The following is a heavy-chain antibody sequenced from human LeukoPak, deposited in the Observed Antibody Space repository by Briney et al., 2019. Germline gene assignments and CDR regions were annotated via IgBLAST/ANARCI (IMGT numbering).Heavy chain of an antibody. CDR1: GYTFTIYG. D-gene: IGHD3-16*02. CDR3: ARVPGLRLGELSFDY. CDR2: ISAYNGNT. V-gene: IGHV1-18*01. J-gene: IGHJ4*02. Sequence: ASVKVSCKASGYTFTIYGISWVRQAPGQGLEWMGWISAYNGNTNYAQKLQGRVTMTTDTSTSTAYMELRSLRSDDTAVYYCARVPGLRLGELSFDYWGQGTLVTVSS.